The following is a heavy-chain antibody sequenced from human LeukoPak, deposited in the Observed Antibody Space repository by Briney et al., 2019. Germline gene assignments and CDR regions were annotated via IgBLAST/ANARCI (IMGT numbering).Heavy chain of an antibody. CDR3: ARDVEKRSGSSYGMDV. V-gene: IGHV3-33*01. CDR2: IWYDGSNK. D-gene: IGHD3-10*01. CDR1: GFTFSSYG. Sequence: GGSLRLSCAASGFTFSSYGMHWVRQAPGKGLEWVAVIWYDGSNKYYADSVKGRFTISRDNSKNTLYLQMNSLRAEDTAVYYCARDVEKRSGSSYGMDVWGQGTTVTVSS. J-gene: IGHJ6*02.